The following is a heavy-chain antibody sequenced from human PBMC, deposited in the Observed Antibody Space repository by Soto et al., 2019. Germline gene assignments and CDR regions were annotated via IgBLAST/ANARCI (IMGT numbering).Heavy chain of an antibody. D-gene: IGHD3-10*01. Sequence: EVQLLESGGGLVQPGGSLRLSCAASGFTFSSYAMSWVRQAPGKGLEWVSAISGSGGSTYYADSVKGRFTISGDNSKNTLYLQMNSLRAEDTAVYYCAKSGSRILLWFGELYLWGQGTLVTVSS. CDR1: GFTFSSYA. CDR2: ISGSGGST. J-gene: IGHJ5*02. V-gene: IGHV3-23*01. CDR3: AKSGSRILLWFGELYL.